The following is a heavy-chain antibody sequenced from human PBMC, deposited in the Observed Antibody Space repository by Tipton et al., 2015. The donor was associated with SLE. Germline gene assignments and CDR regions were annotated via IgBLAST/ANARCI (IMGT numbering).Heavy chain of an antibody. CDR2: IYPGDSDT. J-gene: IGHJ4*02. CDR3: ARRGKWFGELWEGFDY. Sequence: QLVQSGAEVKKPGESLRISCKGSGYSFTSYWISWVRQMPGKGLEWMGIIYPGDSDTRYSPSFQGQVTISADKSISTAYLQWSSLKASDTAMYYCARRGKWFGELWEGFDYWGQGTLVTVSS. V-gene: IGHV5-51*01. D-gene: IGHD3-10*01. CDR1: GYSFTSYW.